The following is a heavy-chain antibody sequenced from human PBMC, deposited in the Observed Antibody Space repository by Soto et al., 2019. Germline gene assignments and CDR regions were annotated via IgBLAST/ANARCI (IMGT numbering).Heavy chain of an antibody. CDR2: INAGNGNT. V-gene: IGHV1-3*01. Sequence: GASVKVSCKVSGSTFTSYAMHWVRQAPGQRLEWMGWINAGNGNTKYSQKFQGRVTITRDTSASTAYMELSRLRSDDTAVYYCARDRGGGVIINYYFDYWGQGTLVTVSS. J-gene: IGHJ4*02. CDR3: ARDRGGGVIINYYFDY. CDR1: GSTFTSYA. D-gene: IGHD3-10*01.